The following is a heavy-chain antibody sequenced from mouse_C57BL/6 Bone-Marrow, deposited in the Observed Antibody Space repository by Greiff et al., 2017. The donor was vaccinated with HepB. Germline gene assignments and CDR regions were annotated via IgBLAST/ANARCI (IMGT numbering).Heavy chain of an antibody. D-gene: IGHD1-1*01. CDR1: GFSLTSYG. Sequence: VQRVESGPGLVQPSQSLSITCTVSGFSLTSYGVHWVRQSPGKGLEWLGVIWSGGSTDYNAAFISRLSISKDNSKSQVFFKMNSLQADDTAIYYCARRGFTTVVAPYAMDYWGQGTSVTVSS. J-gene: IGHJ4*01. V-gene: IGHV2-2*01. CDR2: IWSGGST. CDR3: ARRGFTTVVAPYAMDY.